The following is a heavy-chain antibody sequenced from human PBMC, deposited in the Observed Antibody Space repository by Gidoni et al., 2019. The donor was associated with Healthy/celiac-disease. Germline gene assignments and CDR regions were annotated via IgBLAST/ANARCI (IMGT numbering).Heavy chain of an antibody. CDR3: ARQWRYCGGDCYSSEFQH. CDR1: GGSISSSSYY. D-gene: IGHD2-21*02. V-gene: IGHV4-39*01. Sequence: QLQLQESGPGLVKPSETLSLTCTVSGGSISSSSYYWGWIRQPPGKGLEWIGSIYYSGSTYYNPSLKSRVTISVDTSKNQFSLKLSSVTAADTAVYYCARQWRYCGGDCYSSEFQHWGQGTLVTVSS. J-gene: IGHJ1*01. CDR2: IYYSGST.